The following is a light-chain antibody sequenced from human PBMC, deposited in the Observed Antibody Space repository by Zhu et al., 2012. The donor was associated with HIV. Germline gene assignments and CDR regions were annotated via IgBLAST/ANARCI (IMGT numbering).Light chain of an antibody. V-gene: IGKV3-15*01. J-gene: IGKJ1*01. CDR1: QSVRTD. CDR2: GAS. Sequence: ETVMTQSPATLSVSPGERATLSCRASQSVRTDLAWYQQKPGQAPRLLIYGASARATGIPARFSGSGSGTEFTLTISSLQSEDFATYYCQLYNNWPLFGQGTKVEIK. CDR3: QLYNNWPL.